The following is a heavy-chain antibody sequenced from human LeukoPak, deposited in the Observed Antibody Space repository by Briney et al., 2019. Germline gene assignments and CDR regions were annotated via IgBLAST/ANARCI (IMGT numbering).Heavy chain of an antibody. Sequence: GGCLRLSCAASGFTFSSYEMNWVRQAPGKGLEWVSYISSSGSTIYYADSVKGRFTISRDNAKNSLYLQMNSLRAEDTAVYYCASLVVTGAGLVYWGKGTLDTVSS. CDR1: GFTFSSYE. CDR3: ASLVVTGAGLVY. D-gene: IGHD2-2*01. V-gene: IGHV3-48*03. CDR2: ISSSGSTI. J-gene: IGHJ4*02.